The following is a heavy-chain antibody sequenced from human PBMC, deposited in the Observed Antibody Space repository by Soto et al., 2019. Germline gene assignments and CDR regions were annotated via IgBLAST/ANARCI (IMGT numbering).Heavy chain of an antibody. Sequence: QSXVSLRLSCADSGFSFSSYSMSWVRQTPGKGLEWVAAITATGDRTYYADSVTGRFTISRDNSKKTHYLQMTSLRAEDTAMYYCATMNGYFEYWGQGTPVTVSS. CDR2: ITATGDRT. CDR1: GFSFSSYS. J-gene: IGHJ4*02. CDR3: ATMNGYFEY. D-gene: IGHD3-22*01. V-gene: IGHV3-23*01.